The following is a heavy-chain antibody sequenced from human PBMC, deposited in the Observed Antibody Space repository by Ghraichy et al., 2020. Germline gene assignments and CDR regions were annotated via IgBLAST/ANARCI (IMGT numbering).Heavy chain of an antibody. J-gene: IGHJ6*03. Sequence: TLSLTCTVSGGSVSSGSYYWSWIRQPPGKGLEWIGYIYYSGSPNYNPSLKSRVTISVDTSKNQFSLKLSSVTAADTAVYYCARGATITSYYYYYMDVWGKGTTVTVSS. D-gene: IGHD5-24*01. CDR3: ARGATITSYYYYYMDV. CDR2: IYYSGSP. CDR1: GGSVSSGSYY. V-gene: IGHV4-61*01.